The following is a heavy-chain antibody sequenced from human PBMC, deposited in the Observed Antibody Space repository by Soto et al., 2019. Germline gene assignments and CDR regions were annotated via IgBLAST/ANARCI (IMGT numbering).Heavy chain of an antibody. CDR3: ARMETFGSFNWFDP. J-gene: IGHJ5*02. CDR1: GYSLTKKD. D-gene: IGHD3-16*01. CDR2: MNTGSGDT. V-gene: IGHV1-8*01. Sequence: DSVKVYGKDSGYSLTKKDVSGVRQATGQGLEWRGGMNTGSGDTGYAQKFQGRVTMTRDISIATAYMELSSLRSDDTAIYYCARMETFGSFNWFDPWGPRTLLPVSS.